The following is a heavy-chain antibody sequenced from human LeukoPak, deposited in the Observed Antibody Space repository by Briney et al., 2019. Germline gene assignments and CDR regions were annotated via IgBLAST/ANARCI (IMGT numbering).Heavy chain of an antibody. J-gene: IGHJ4*02. CDR2: IYYSGST. Sequence: SETLSLTCTVSGGSISSYYWSWIRQPPGKGLEWIGYIYYSGSTNYNPSLKSRVTISVDTSKSQFSLKLSSVTAADTAVYYCARGDYYDSSGYYIDYWGQGTLVTVSS. D-gene: IGHD3-22*01. CDR1: GGSISSYY. CDR3: ARGDYYDSSGYYIDY. V-gene: IGHV4-59*12.